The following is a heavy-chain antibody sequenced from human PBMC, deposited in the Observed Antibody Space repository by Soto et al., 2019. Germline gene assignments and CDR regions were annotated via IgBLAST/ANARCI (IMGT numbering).Heavy chain of an antibody. CDR1: GGSISSSSYY. D-gene: IGHD6-13*01. V-gene: IGHV4-39*07. J-gene: IGHJ4*02. Sequence: SETLSLTCTVSGGSISSSSYYWGWICQPPGKGLEWIGEINHSGSTNYNPSLKSRVTISVDTSKNQFSLKLSSVTAADTAVYYCARESIAAAGTYFDYWGQGTLVTVSS. CDR3: ARESIAAAGTYFDY. CDR2: INHSGST.